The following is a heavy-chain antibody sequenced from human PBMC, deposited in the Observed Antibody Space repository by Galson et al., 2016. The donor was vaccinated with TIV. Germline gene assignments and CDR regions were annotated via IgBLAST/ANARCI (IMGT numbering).Heavy chain of an antibody. CDR2: INTAGSTT. CDR3: STPSHYYDTSSFYPLDF. J-gene: IGHJ4*02. V-gene: IGHV3-74*01. D-gene: IGHD3-22*01. Sequence: SLRLSCAASGFTFSTYWMHWVRQAPGKGLVWVSRINTAGSTTNYADHVKGRFTISRDNAKNTLYLQMNGLSAEDTAVYYCSTPSHYYDTSSFYPLDFWGQGTLVTVSS. CDR1: GFTFSTYW.